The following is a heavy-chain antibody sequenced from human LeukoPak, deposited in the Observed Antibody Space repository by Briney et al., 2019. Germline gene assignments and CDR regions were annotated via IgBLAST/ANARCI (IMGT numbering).Heavy chain of an antibody. J-gene: IGHJ6*03. Sequence: PSETLSLTCTVSGGSISSYYWSWIRQPPGKGLEWIGYIYYSGSTNYNPSLKSRVTISVDTSKNQFSLKLSSVTAVETAVYYCAREGRYRYGYNEYHSYMDIWGKGTTVTVSS. CDR3: AREGRYRYGYNEYHSYMDI. CDR2: IYYSGST. D-gene: IGHD5-24*01. CDR1: GGSISSYY. V-gene: IGHV4-59*01.